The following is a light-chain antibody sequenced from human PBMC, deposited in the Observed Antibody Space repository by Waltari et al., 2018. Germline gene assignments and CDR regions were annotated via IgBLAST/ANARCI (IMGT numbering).Light chain of an antibody. CDR3: SSYAGGSSLM. CDR1: STDVAVSYP. Sequence: QSALTQPPSASGSPGQSITISCTGISTDVAVSYPFFWYQQHPGKAPKLLIYEVTKRHEGVHDRVAGSKADKTASRAGSGLQAEDEADYYCSSYAGGSSLMFGGGTKLTVL. CDR2: EVT. J-gene: IGLJ3*02. V-gene: IGLV2-8*01.